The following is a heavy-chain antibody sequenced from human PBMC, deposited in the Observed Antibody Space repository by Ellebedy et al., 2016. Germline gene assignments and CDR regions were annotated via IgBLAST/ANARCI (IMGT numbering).Heavy chain of an antibody. CDR1: GFTFSSYN. D-gene: IGHD3-10*01. J-gene: IGHJ3*02. V-gene: IGHV3-21*05. Sequence: GESLKISXAASGFTFSSYNLNWVRQAPGKGLEWVSYISSSSSYIYYADSVKGRFTISRDNAKNSLYLQMNSLRAEDTAVYYCARDGAGGAFDIWGQGTMVTVSS. CDR2: ISSSSSYI. CDR3: ARDGAGGAFDI.